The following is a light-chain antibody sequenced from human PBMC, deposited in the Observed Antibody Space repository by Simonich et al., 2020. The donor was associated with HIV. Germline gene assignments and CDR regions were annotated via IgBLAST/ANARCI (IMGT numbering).Light chain of an antibody. CDR2: GAA. CDR1: QSVLSSSNKKTY. J-gene: IGKJ2*01. V-gene: IGKV4-1*01. CDR3: QQYYSTPPYT. Sequence: DIVMTQSPDSLAVSLGERATINCKSSQSVLSSSNKKTYVVWYQQKPGQPPKLLIYGAATRESGVPDRFSGSGSGTEFTRTISSLQAEDGAVYYCQQYYSTPPYTFGQGTKLEIK.